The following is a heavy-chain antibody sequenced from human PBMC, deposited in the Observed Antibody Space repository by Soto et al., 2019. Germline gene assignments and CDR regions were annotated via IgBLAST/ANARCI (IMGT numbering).Heavy chain of an antibody. D-gene: IGHD6-19*01. Sequence: TSETLSLTCTVSGDSVSSGGYYWSWIRQPPGKGLEWIGYIYSSGSANYNPSLKSRVTISRGTSKNQISLKVASVTAADTAGYYCARGFSSVSMDAWGQGTTVTVSS. CDR1: GDSVSSGGYY. J-gene: IGHJ6*02. V-gene: IGHV4-61*08. CDR3: ARGFSSVSMDA. CDR2: IYSSGSA.